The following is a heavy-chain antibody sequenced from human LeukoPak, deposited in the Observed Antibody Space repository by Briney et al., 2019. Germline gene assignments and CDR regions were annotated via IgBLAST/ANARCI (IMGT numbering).Heavy chain of an antibody. CDR2: INPNSGGT. V-gene: IGHV1-2*02. CDR1: GYTFTSYD. Sequence: ASVKVSCKASGYTFTSYDINWVRQATGQGLEWMGWINPNSGGTNYAQKFQGRVTMTRDTSISTAYMELSRLRSDDTAVYYCARDPLLWFGPDYWGQGTLVTVSS. D-gene: IGHD3-10*01. J-gene: IGHJ4*02. CDR3: ARDPLLWFGPDY.